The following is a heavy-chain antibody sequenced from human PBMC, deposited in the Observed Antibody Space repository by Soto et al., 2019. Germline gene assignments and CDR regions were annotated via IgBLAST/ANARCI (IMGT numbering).Heavy chain of an antibody. CDR1: GFTFSSYG. Sequence: QVQLVESGGGVVQPGRSLRLSCAASGFTFSSYGMHWVRQAPGKGLEWVAVISYDGSNKYYADSVKGRFTISRDNSKNTLYLQMNSLRAEDTAVYYCAKDLGGRYFDWFGFDYWGQGTLVTVSS. J-gene: IGHJ4*02. V-gene: IGHV3-30*18. D-gene: IGHD3-9*01. CDR2: ISYDGSNK. CDR3: AKDLGGRYFDWFGFDY.